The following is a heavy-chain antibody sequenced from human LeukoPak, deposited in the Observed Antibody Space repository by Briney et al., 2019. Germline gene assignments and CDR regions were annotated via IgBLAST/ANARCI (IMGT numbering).Heavy chain of an antibody. CDR1: GGSFSGYY. Sequence: LETLSLTCAVYGGSFSGYYWTWIRQPPGRGLEWIGEINHSGSTNYNPSLKSRVTISVDTSKSQFSLKLNSVTAADTAMYYCARGRDPYWGQGTLVTVSS. V-gene: IGHV4-34*01. CDR3: ARGRDPY. CDR2: INHSGST. D-gene: IGHD5-24*01. J-gene: IGHJ4*02.